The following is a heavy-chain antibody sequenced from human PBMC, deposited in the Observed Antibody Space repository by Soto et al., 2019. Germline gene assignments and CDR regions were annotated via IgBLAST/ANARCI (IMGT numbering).Heavy chain of an antibody. V-gene: IGHV4-34*01. D-gene: IGHD4-17*01. CDR2: INHSGST. CDR3: APIAPLTVRLRERGYYYYGMDV. CDR1: GGSFSGYY. Sequence: SETLSLTCAVYGGSFSGYYWSWIRQPPGKGLEWIGEINHSGSTNYNPSLKSRVTISVDTSKNQFSLKLSSVAAADTAVYYCAPIAPLTVRLRERGYYYYGMDVWGQGTTVTVSS. J-gene: IGHJ6*02.